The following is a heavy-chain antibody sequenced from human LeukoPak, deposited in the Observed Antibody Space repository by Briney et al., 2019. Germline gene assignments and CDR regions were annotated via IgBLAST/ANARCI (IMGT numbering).Heavy chain of an antibody. V-gene: IGHV3-11*04. D-gene: IGHD3-10*01. CDR3: ARGPYASGSYGRRGWVHYMDV. Sequence: GGSLRLSCVVSGFGFSDSYMTWIRQTPGKGLEWLAYISGSGSDMYYADSVKGRFTISRDNAKNSLYLQMNSLRAEDTAVYYCARGPYASGSYGRRGWVHYMDVWGKGTTVTISS. J-gene: IGHJ6*03. CDR1: GFGFSDSY. CDR2: ISGSGSDM.